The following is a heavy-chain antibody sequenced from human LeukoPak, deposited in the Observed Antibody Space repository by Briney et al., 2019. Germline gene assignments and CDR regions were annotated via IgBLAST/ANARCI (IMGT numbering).Heavy chain of an antibody. Sequence: SETLSLTCTVSGGSISSSNHYWGWIRQPPGKGLEWIGSMSYSGSTYHNPPLQSRVTISPDTSKNQFSLKLSSVTAADTAVYYCVRVPGVGATIDYWGQGTLVTVSS. CDR3: VRVPGVGATIDY. CDR1: GGSISSSNHY. CDR2: MSYSGST. D-gene: IGHD5-12*01. J-gene: IGHJ4*02. V-gene: IGHV4-39*07.